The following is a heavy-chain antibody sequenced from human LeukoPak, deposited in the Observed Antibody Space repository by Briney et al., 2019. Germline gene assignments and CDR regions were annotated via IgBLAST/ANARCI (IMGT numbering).Heavy chain of an antibody. J-gene: IGHJ6*03. CDR2: IKQDGSEK. V-gene: IGHV3-7*01. CDR3: ARAITLIRGAMGYYYYYMDV. Sequence: GGSLRLSCAASGFTFSNYWMSWVRQAPGKGLEWVANIKQDGSEKYYVDSVKGRFTISRDNAKKSLFLQMNSLRAEDTAVYYCARAITLIRGAMGYYYYYMDVWGKGTTVTVSS. CDR1: GFTFSNYW. D-gene: IGHD3-10*01.